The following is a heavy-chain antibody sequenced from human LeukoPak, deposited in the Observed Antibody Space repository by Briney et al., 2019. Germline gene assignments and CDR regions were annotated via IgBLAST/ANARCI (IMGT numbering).Heavy chain of an antibody. Sequence: GGSLRLSCAASGFTFSSYAMSWVRQAPGKGLEWVSAISGSGGSTYYADSVKGRFTISRDNSKNTLYLQMNSLRAEDTAVYYCAKSRFGELFRHYFDYWGQGTLVTVSS. V-gene: IGHV3-23*01. CDR2: ISGSGGST. CDR3: AKSRFGELFRHYFDY. D-gene: IGHD3-10*01. CDR1: GFTFSSYA. J-gene: IGHJ4*02.